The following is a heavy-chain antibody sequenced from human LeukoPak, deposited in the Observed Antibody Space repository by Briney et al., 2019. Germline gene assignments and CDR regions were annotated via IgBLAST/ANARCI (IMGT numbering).Heavy chain of an antibody. CDR2: ISGSGDST. Sequence: GGSLRLSCAASGFTFSSYAVNWVRQAPGKGLECISAISGSGDSTYYADSVKGRFTISGDNSKNTLYLQMNSLRAEDTAVYYCARNVSGQYFDIWGRGTLVTVSS. J-gene: IGHJ2*01. D-gene: IGHD2/OR15-2a*01. V-gene: IGHV3-23*01. CDR1: GFTFSSYA. CDR3: ARNVSGQYFDI.